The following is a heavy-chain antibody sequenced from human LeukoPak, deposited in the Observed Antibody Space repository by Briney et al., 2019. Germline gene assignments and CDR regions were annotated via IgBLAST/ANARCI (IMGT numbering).Heavy chain of an antibody. V-gene: IGHV3-30*18. CDR2: ISYDGTTK. D-gene: IGHD6-13*01. CDR1: GYTFSTYG. Sequence: PGGSLRLSCAASGYTFSTYGMHWVRQAPGKTLEWVACISYDGTTKNYADSVKGRFTISRDNAKNTLYLQMNSLRAEDTAVYYCAKDRGSSWYFDYWGQGTLVTVSS. J-gene: IGHJ4*02. CDR3: AKDRGSSWYFDY.